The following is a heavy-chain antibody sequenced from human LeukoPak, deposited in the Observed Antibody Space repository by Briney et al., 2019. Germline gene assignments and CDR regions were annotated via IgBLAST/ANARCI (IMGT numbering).Heavy chain of an antibody. CDR1: GGAITSSSYY. CDR2: IYYSGST. Sequence: SETLSLTCNVSGGAITSSSYYWGWIRQPPGKGLGWIGSIYYSGSTYYNPSLKSRVTISVDTSKNQFSLKLSSVTAADTAVYYCAKTVTAIAPWYFDYWGQGTLVTVSS. J-gene: IGHJ4*02. V-gene: IGHV4-39*01. D-gene: IGHD2-21*02. CDR3: AKTVTAIAPWYFDY.